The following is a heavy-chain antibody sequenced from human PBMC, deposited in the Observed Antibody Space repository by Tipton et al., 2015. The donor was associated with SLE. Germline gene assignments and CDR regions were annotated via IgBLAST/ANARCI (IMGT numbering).Heavy chain of an antibody. D-gene: IGHD5-24*01. Sequence: QSGVEVKKPGSSVKVSCKASGGTFSNFAISWVRQAPGQGLEWMGEIIPIFGTPNSAQKFQGRVTITADEVTSTAYMELSSLRPEDTAVYYCARRRWLQLDWYFDLWGRGILVTVSS. CDR2: IIPIFGTP. J-gene: IGHJ2*01. CDR3: ARRRWLQLDWYFDL. V-gene: IGHV1-69*01. CDR1: GGTFSNFA.